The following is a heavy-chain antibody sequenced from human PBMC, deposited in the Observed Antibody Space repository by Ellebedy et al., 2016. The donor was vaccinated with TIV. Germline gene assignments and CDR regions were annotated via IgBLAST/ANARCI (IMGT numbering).Heavy chain of an antibody. Sequence: SVKVSCKASGGSFSDFAFSWVRQAPGQGLEWMGGIIPIYGIPNHAPKLQGRVTISADESTSTVYLDLTSLRSDDTAVYYCARGIVGATAAGPFDLWGQGTLVTVS. CDR1: GGSFSDFA. D-gene: IGHD1-26*01. J-gene: IGHJ4*02. V-gene: IGHV1-69*13. CDR3: ARGIVGATAAGPFDL. CDR2: IIPIYGIP.